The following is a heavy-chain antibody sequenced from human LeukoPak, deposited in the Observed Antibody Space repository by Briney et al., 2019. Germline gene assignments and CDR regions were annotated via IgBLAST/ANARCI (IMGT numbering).Heavy chain of an antibody. V-gene: IGHV3-11*04. CDR3: AKDPHGSGSYYDY. J-gene: IGHJ4*02. Sequence: GGSLRLSCAASGFTFSDYYMSWIRQAPGKGLEWVSYISSSGSTIYYADSVKGRFTISRDNSKNTLYLEMNSLRAEDTAVYYCAKDPHGSGSYYDYWGQGTLVTVSS. CDR2: ISSSGSTI. CDR1: GFTFSDYY. D-gene: IGHD3-10*01.